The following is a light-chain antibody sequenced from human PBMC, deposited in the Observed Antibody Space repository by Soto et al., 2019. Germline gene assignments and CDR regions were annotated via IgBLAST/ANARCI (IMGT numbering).Light chain of an antibody. CDR1: QSITNR. V-gene: IGKV1-5*01. J-gene: IGKJ1*01. CDR3: QHYGGMWT. Sequence: DIQLTQTPSTLSASVGDRVTITCRASQSITNRLAWYQQKPGKAPKVLIYDASSLESGVPSRFSGSGSGTEFILTISSLQPDDFATYCCQHYGGMWTCGQGTNVDIK. CDR2: DAS.